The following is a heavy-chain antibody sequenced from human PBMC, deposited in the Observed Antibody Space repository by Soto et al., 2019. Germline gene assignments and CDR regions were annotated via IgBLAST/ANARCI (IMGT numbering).Heavy chain of an antibody. CDR3: ARVQVRITIFGVVYYGMDV. V-gene: IGHV1-18*01. CDR2: ISAYNGNT. J-gene: IGHJ6*02. D-gene: IGHD3-3*01. CDR1: GYTFTSYG. Sequence: GASVKVSCKASGYTFTSYGISWVRQAPGQGVEWMGWISAYNGNTNYAQKLQGRVTMTTDTSTSTAYMELRSLRSDDTAVYYCARVQVRITIFGVVYYGMDVWGQGNTVTVSS.